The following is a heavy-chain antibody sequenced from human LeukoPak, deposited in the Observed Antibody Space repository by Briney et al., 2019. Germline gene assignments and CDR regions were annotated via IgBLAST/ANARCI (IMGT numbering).Heavy chain of an antibody. V-gene: IGHV4-31*03. D-gene: IGHD5-12*01. CDR2: IYYSVST. CDR1: GGSISSGGYY. J-gene: IGHJ4*02. Sequence: PSETLSLACTVSGGSISSGGYYWSWIRQHPGKGLEWIGYIYYSVSTYYNPSLKSRVTISVDTSKNQFSLKLSSVSAADTAVYYCASGGYGGSHYWGQGTLVTVSS. CDR3: ASGGYGGSHY.